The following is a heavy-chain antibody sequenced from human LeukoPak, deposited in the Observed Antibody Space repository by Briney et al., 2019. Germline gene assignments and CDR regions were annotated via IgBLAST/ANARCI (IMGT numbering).Heavy chain of an antibody. J-gene: IGHJ4*02. V-gene: IGHV3-23*01. CDR2: ISGSGGST. CDR3: ARALGTRDYFDY. Sequence: GGSLRLSCAASGFTFSSYGMSWVRQAPGKGLEWVSAISGSGGSTYYADSVKGRFTISRDNSKNTLYLQMNSLRAEDTAVYFCARALGTRDYFDYWGQGTLVTVSS. D-gene: IGHD1-1*01. CDR1: GFTFSSYG.